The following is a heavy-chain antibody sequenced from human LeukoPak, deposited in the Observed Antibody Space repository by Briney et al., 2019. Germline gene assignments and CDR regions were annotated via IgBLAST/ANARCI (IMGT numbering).Heavy chain of an antibody. Sequence: PSETLSLTCTVSGGSISSYYWSWIRQPAGKGLEWIGRIYTSGSTNYNPSLKSRVTMSVDTSKNQFSLKLSSVTAADTAVYYCARMYYYDSSGYYYGHCYYYMDVWGKGTTVTVSS. CDR1: GGSISSYY. J-gene: IGHJ6*03. V-gene: IGHV4-4*07. D-gene: IGHD3-22*01. CDR3: ARMYYYDSSGYYYGHCYYYMDV. CDR2: IYTSGST.